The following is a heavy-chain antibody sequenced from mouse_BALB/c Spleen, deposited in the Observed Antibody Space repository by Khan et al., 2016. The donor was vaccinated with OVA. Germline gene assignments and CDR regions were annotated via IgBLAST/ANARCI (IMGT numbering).Heavy chain of an antibody. CDR3: TCRWAARATLGYVDY. V-gene: IGHV1-63*02. CDR2: IYPGGGYT. D-gene: IGHD3-1*01. J-gene: IGHJ2*01. CDR1: GYTFTNYW. Sequence: QMQLEESGAELVRPGTSVKMSCKAAGYTFTNYWIGWVKQRPGHGLEWIGDIYPGGGYTNYNEKFKGKATLTADTSSSTAYMQLSGLTSEDSAIYYGTCRWAARATLGYVDYWGQGTTLTVSS.